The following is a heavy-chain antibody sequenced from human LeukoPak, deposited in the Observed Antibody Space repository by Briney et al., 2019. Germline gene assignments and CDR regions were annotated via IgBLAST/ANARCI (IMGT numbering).Heavy chain of an antibody. J-gene: IGHJ5*02. CDR2: VVVGSGNT. CDR1: GFTFTSSA. D-gene: IGHD3-10*01. Sequence: ASVKVSCKASGFTFTSSAMQWVRQARGQRLEWIGWVVVGSGNTNYAQKFQERVTITRDMSTSTAYMELSSLRSEDTAVYYCARDPLVRNHPDWFDPWGQGTLVTVSS. CDR3: ARDPLVRNHPDWFDP. V-gene: IGHV1-58*02.